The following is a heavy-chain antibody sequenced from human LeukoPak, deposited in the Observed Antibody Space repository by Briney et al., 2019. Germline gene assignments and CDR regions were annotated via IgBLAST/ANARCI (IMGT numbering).Heavy chain of an antibody. CDR3: ARLSLWSGYFFLDY. Sequence: PSETLSLTCAVYGGSFSGYYWSWIRQPPGKGLEWIGEINHSGSTNYNPSLKSRVTISVDTSKNQFSLKLSSVTAADTAVYYCARLSLWSGYFFLDYWGQGTLVTVSS. CDR2: INHSGST. D-gene: IGHD3-3*01. V-gene: IGHV4-34*01. CDR1: GGSFSGYY. J-gene: IGHJ4*02.